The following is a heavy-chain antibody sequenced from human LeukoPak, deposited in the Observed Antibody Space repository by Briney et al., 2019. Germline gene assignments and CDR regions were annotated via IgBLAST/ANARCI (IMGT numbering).Heavy chain of an antibody. CDR1: GYTFTSYY. D-gene: IGHD2-8*02. V-gene: IGHV1-46*01. CDR3: ARDQESWGMRTARYDDAFDI. Sequence: ASVKVSCKASGYTFTSYYMHWVRQAPGQGLEWMGIINPSGGSTSYAQKFQGRVTMTRDTSTSTVYMELSSLRSEDAAVYYCARDQESWGMRTARYDDAFDIWGQGTMVTVSS. CDR2: INPSGGST. J-gene: IGHJ3*02.